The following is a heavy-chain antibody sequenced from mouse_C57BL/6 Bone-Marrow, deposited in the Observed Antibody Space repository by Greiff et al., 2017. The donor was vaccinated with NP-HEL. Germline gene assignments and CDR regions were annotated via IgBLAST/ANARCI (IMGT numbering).Heavy chain of an antibody. V-gene: IGHV5-6*01. J-gene: IGHJ4*01. CDR3: ANGFLCYAMDY. Sequence: EVQGVESGGDLVKPGGSLKLSCAASGFTFSSYGMSWVRQTPDKRLEWVATISSGGSYTYYPDSVKGRFTISRDNAKSTLYLQMSSLKSEDTAMYYCANGFLCYAMDYWGQGNSVTVSS. CDR2: ISSGGSYT. CDR1: GFTFSSYG.